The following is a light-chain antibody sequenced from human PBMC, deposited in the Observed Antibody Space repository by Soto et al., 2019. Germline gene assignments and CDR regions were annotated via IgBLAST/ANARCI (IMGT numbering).Light chain of an antibody. CDR2: GAS. Sequence: EIVFTQSPGTLSLSPLERATLSCISSHSVSSSYLAWYQQKPGQAPRLLIYGASTRATGIPDRFSGSGSGTDFSLTISRLEPEDFAVYYCQQYGKSPQITFGQGTRLEIK. V-gene: IGKV3-20*01. CDR1: HSVSSSY. CDR3: QQYGKSPQIT. J-gene: IGKJ5*01.